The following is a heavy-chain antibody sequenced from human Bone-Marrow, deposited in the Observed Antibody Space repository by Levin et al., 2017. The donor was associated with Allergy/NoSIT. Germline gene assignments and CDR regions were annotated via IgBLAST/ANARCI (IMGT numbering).Heavy chain of an antibody. CDR3: TTRWGDNH. V-gene: IGHV3-73*01. J-gene: IGHJ5*02. CDR2: IRGKAKNNTT. D-gene: IGHD3-16*01. Sequence: GGSLRLSCVVSGFTFSDSAMHWVRQASGKGLEWVGHIRGKAKNNTTTYVASVKGRFTISRDDSKNTAFLQMNSLTTEDTAVYYCTTRWGDNHWGQGTLVTVSS. CDR1: GFTFSDSA.